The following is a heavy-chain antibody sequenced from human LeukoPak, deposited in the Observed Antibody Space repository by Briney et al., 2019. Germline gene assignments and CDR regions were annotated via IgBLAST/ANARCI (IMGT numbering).Heavy chain of an antibody. CDR3: ARDDRNDFWSGPGKRSFYYYGMDV. CDR1: GGTFSSYA. CDR2: IIPIFGTA. V-gene: IGHV1-69*01. Sequence: GASVKVSCKASGGTFSSYAISWVRQAPGQGLEWMGGIIPIFGTANYAQKFQGRVTITADESTSTAYMELSSLRSEDTAVYYCARDDRNDFWSGPGKRSFYYYGMDVWGQGTTVTVSS. J-gene: IGHJ6*02. D-gene: IGHD3-3*01.